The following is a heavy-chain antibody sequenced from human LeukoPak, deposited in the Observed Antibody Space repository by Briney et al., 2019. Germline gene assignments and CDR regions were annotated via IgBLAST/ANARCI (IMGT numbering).Heavy chain of an antibody. CDR3: AKAVAPYYYMDV. CDR2: VSWNSGSI. V-gene: IGHV3-9*03. J-gene: IGHJ6*03. Sequence: GGSLRLSCAASGFTFDDYAMHWVWQAPGKGLEWVSGVSWNSGSIGYADSVKGRFTISGDNAMNSLYLQMNSLRAEDMALYYCAKAVAPYYYMDVWGKGTTVTVSS. CDR1: GFTFDDYA. D-gene: IGHD6-19*01.